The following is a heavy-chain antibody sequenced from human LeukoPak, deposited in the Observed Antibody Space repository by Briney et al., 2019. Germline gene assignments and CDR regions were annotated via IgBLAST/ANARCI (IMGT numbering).Heavy chain of an antibody. CDR2: ISSSSSTI. Sequence: PGGSLRLSCAAPGFTFGPYTMNWVRQAPGKGLEWVSYISSSSSTIYYADSVKGRFTISRDNAKNSLYLQMNSLRVEDTAVYYCARTYGSGSYTDYWGQGTLVTVSS. D-gene: IGHD3-10*01. V-gene: IGHV3-48*04. CDR1: GFTFGPYT. CDR3: ARTYGSGSYTDY. J-gene: IGHJ4*02.